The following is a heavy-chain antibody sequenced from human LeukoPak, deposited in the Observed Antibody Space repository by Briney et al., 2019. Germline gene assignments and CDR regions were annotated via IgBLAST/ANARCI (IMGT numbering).Heavy chain of an antibody. CDR3: ARAPNYCSGGSCYYFDY. V-gene: IGHV4-31*03. CDR1: GGSISSGGYY. D-gene: IGHD2-15*01. J-gene: IGHJ4*02. CDR2: IYYSGST. Sequence: SQTLSLTCTVSGGSISSGGYYWSWIRQHPGKGLEWIGYIYYSGSTYYNPSLKSRVTISVDTSKNQFSLKLSSVTAADTAVYYRARAPNYCSGGSCYYFDYWGQGTLVTVSS.